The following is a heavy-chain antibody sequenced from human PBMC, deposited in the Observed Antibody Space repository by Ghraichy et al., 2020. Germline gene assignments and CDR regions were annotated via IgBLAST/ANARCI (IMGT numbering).Heavy chain of an antibody. CDR2: INPNSGGT. CDR3: AKVSSWSSTLDY. Sequence: ASVKVSCKASGYTFTAYYMHWVRQAPGQGLEWMGWINPNSGGTNYAQKFQGRVTMTRDTSISTAYMELTRLRSDDTAVYYCAKVSSWSSTLDYWGQGTLVIVSS. J-gene: IGHJ4*02. CDR1: GYTFTAYY. V-gene: IGHV1-2*02. D-gene: IGHD6-13*01.